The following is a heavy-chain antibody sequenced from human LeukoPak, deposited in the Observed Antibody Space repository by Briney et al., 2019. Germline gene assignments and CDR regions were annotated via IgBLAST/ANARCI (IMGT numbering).Heavy chain of an antibody. D-gene: IGHD6-19*01. CDR1: DFTFSSHW. CDR2: IISDGSSI. Sequence: GGSLRLSCATSDFTFSSHWMHWVRQVPGKGLVWVSRIISDGSSISYADSVKGRFTISRDNAKNTLYLQMNSLRAEDTAVYYCARGHVAGTDRHWDYWGQGALVTVSS. CDR3: ARGHVAGTDRHWDY. V-gene: IGHV3-74*01. J-gene: IGHJ4*02.